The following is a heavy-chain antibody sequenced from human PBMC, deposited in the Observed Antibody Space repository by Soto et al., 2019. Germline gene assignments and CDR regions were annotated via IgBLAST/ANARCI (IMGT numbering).Heavy chain of an antibody. CDR1: GFTFSNAW. D-gene: IGHD3-3*01. J-gene: IGHJ4*02. Sequence: GGSLRLSCAASGFTFSNAWINWVRQAPGKGLEWVGRIKRKTDGGTTDFAAPVKGRFAISRDDSKNMVYLQMNSLKTEDTGIYYCTPYPDFGGGHTPLWGKGPLVPVSS. V-gene: IGHV3-15*07. CDR3: TPYPDFGGGHTPL. CDR2: IKRKTDGGTT.